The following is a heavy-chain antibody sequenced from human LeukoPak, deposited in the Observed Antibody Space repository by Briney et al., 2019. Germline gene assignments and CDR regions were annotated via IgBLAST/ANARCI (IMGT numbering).Heavy chain of an antibody. V-gene: IGHV1-69-2*01. CDR2: VYPEDGET. Sequence: TVKISCKVSGYTFTHYYMHWVQQAPGKGLEWMGLVYPEDGETIYAEKFQGRVTITEDTSTDTAYMELSSLRSEDTAVYYCATEIRYGITIFGVVRIHNWFDPWGQGTLVTVSS. D-gene: IGHD3-3*01. CDR3: ATEIRYGITIFGVVRIHNWFDP. J-gene: IGHJ5*02. CDR1: GYTFTHYY.